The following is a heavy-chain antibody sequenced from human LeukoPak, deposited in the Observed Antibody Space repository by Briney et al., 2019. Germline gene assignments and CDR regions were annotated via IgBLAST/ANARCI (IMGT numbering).Heavy chain of an antibody. CDR1: GFTFSDYY. Sequence: PGGSLRLSCAASGFTFSDYYMSWIRQAPGKGLEWVSYISSSGSTIYYADSVKGRFTISRDNAKNSLYLQMNSLRAEDTAVYYCARVAMITFGGVISGDFDYWGQGTLVTVSS. J-gene: IGHJ4*02. CDR2: ISSSGSTI. CDR3: ARVAMITFGGVISGDFDY. V-gene: IGHV3-11*04. D-gene: IGHD3-16*01.